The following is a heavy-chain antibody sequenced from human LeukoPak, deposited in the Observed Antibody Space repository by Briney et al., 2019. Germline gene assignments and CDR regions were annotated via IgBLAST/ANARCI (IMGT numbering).Heavy chain of an antibody. J-gene: IGHJ3*01. Sequence: GGSLRLSCAASGFTFSSYAMSWVRQAPGKGLEWVSAISGSGGSTYYADSVKGRFTISRDNSKNTLYLQMNSLRAEDTAVYYCAKVARRPITGTTGAFDVWGQGTMVTVSS. D-gene: IGHD1-7*01. CDR3: AKVARRPITGTTGAFDV. CDR2: ISGSGGST. CDR1: GFTFSSYA. V-gene: IGHV3-23*01.